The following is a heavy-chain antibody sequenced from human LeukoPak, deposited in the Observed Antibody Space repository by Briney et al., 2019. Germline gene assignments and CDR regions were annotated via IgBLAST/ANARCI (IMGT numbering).Heavy chain of an antibody. CDR1: GYTFTGHC. Sequence: ASVKVSCKASGYTFTGHCMYWVRQAPGQGLEWMGWINPNSGDTNYAQKSQGRVTMTRDTSISTAYMDLNRLTSDDTAVYYCARRLTTSQDLDYWGQGTLVTVSS. CDR2: INPNSGDT. CDR3: ARRLTTSQDLDY. D-gene: IGHD2-2*01. V-gene: IGHV1-2*02. J-gene: IGHJ4*02.